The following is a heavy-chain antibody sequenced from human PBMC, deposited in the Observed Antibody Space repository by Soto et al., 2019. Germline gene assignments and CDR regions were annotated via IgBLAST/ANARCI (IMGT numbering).Heavy chain of an antibody. D-gene: IGHD1-26*01. CDR3: ARAGVGATPNDP. Sequence: ASVKVSCKASGYTFTSYAMHWVRQAPGQRLEWMGWINAGNGNTKYSQKFQGRVTITRDTSASTAYMELSSLRSEDTAVYYCARAGVGATPNDPWGQGTLVTVSS. J-gene: IGHJ5*02. CDR2: INAGNGNT. CDR1: GYTFTSYA. V-gene: IGHV1-3*01.